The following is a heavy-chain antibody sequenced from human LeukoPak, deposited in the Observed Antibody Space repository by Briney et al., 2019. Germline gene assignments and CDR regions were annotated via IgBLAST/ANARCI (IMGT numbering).Heavy chain of an antibody. V-gene: IGHV4-39*01. CDR1: GGSISSSSYS. CDR3: WAIVTTIKLDF. CDR2: VSHSGSI. D-gene: IGHD5-12*01. Sequence: SETLSLTCAVSGGSISSSSYSWGWIRQPPGKGLEWIGSVSHSGSINYDPSLKNRVTISVDTSKNQFSLKLSSVTAADTAVYYCWAIVTTIKLDFWGQGTLVTVSS. J-gene: IGHJ4*02.